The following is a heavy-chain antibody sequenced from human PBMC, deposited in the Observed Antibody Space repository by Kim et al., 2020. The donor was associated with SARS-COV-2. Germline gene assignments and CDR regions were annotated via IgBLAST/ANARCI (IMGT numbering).Heavy chain of an antibody. CDR3: ARHLGVDSPGH. CDR1: GGSISSSSYY. J-gene: IGHJ4*02. Sequence: SETLSLTCTVSGGSISSSSYYWGWIRQPPGKGLEWIGSIYYSGSTYYNPSLKSRVTISVDTSKNQFSLKLSPVTAADTAVYYCARHLGVDSPGHWGQGTLVTVSS. V-gene: IGHV4-39*01. D-gene: IGHD3-16*01. CDR2: IYYSGST.